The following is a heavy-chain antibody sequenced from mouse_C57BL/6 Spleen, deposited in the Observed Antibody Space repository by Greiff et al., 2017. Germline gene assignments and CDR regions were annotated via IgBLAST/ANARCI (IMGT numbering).Heavy chain of an antibody. CDR3: TTRYYGSSYDY. V-gene: IGHV14-4*01. Sequence: EVQLLQSGAELVRPGASVKLSCTASGFNIKDDYMPWVKQRPEQGLEWIGWIDPENGDTEYASKFQGKATITADTSSNTTYLQLSSLTSEDTAIYYYTTRYYGSSYDYWGQGTTLTVSS. J-gene: IGHJ2*01. CDR1: GFNIKDDY. D-gene: IGHD1-1*01. CDR2: IDPENGDT.